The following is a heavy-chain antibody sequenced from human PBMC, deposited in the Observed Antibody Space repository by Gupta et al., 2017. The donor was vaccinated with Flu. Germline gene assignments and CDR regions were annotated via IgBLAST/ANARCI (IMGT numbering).Heavy chain of an antibody. J-gene: IGHJ4*02. Sequence: VRQAPGKGLVWVSRINSDGNTTTYADSVKGRFTISRDNAKSTLYLQMNSLRAEDTAVYVCARVYGGNTPFDYWGQGTLVIVSS. V-gene: IGHV3-74*01. CDR3: ARVYGGNTPFDY. D-gene: IGHD2-15*01. CDR2: INSDGNTT.